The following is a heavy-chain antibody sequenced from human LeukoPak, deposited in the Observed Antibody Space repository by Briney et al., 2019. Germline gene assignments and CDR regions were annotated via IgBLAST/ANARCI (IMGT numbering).Heavy chain of an antibody. J-gene: IGHJ4*02. V-gene: IGHV1-18*04. D-gene: IGHD5-12*01. CDR2: ISAYNGNT. CDR3: ARDMVATSEEEQEDY. CDR1: GYTFTSYG. Sequence: ASVKVSCKASGYTFTSYGISWVRQAPGQGLEWMGWISAYNGNTNYAQKLQGRVTMTTDTSTSTAYMELRSPRSDDTAVYYCARDMVATSEEEQEDYWGQGTLVTVSS.